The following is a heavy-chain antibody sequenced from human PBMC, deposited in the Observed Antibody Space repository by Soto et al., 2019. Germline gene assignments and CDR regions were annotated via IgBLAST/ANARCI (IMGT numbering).Heavy chain of an antibody. J-gene: IGHJ5*01. Sequence: GESLKISCKTSGYTFIDYWIAWGLQVPGRGLEWMGIVYPGDSETRYSPSFQGQVTISADTSTSTAYLQWSSLKASDSGMYYCVRLTGNCSVVSGFVKCYSSWFDAWGQGGRVTV. D-gene: IGHD6-19*01. CDR2: VYPGDSET. V-gene: IGHV5-51*01. CDR3: VRLTGNCSVVSGFVKCYSSWFDA. CDR1: GYTFIDYW.